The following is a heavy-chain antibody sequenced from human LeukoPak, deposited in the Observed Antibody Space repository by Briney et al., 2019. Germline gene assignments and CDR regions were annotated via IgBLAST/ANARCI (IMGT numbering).Heavy chain of an antibody. Sequence: ASVKVSCKASGGTFSSYAISWVRQAPGQGLEWMGRIIPILGIANYAQKFQGRVTITADKSTSTAYMELSSLRSEDTAVYYCARDYYDSSGYRPVDYWGQGTLVTVSS. J-gene: IGHJ4*02. D-gene: IGHD3-22*01. V-gene: IGHV1-69*04. CDR2: IIPILGIA. CDR3: ARDYYDSSGYRPVDY. CDR1: GGTFSSYA.